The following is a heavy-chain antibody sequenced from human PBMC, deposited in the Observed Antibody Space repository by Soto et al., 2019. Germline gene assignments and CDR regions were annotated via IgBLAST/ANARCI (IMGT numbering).Heavy chain of an antibody. CDR3: ARSPQTWLQNLAYDY. Sequence: PSETLSLTCAVYGGSFSGYYWSWIRQPPGKGLEWIGEINHSGSTNYNPSLKSRVTISVDTSKNQFSLKLSSVTAADTAVYYCARSPQTWLQNLAYDYWGQGTLVTVYS. J-gene: IGHJ4*02. D-gene: IGHD5-12*01. CDR1: GGSFSGYY. V-gene: IGHV4-34*01. CDR2: INHSGST.